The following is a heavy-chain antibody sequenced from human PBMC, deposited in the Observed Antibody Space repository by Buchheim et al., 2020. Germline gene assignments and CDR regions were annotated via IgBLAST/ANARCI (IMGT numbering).Heavy chain of an antibody. Sequence: QVHLVQSGAEVKKPGASVKVSCKASGYMFTSYFMHWVRQAPGQGLEWMGIINPSGGSTSYAQKFQGRVTMTRDMSTSTVYMELSSLRSEDTAVYYCARDPGTSTGVYYSYMDVWGKGTT. CDR1: GYMFTSYF. V-gene: IGHV1-46*01. J-gene: IGHJ6*03. CDR3: ARDPGTSTGVYYSYMDV. CDR2: INPSGGST. D-gene: IGHD3-10*01.